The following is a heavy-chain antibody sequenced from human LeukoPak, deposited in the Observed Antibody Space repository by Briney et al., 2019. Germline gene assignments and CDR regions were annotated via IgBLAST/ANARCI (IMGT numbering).Heavy chain of an antibody. Sequence: ASVKVSCKASGGTFSSYAISWVRQAPGQGLEWMGGIIPIFGSANYAQKFQGRVTITADESTSTAYMELNSLRSEDTAVYYCARSPSNWYEDFWGQGTLVTVSS. CDR2: IIPIFGSA. CDR3: ARSPSNWYEDF. D-gene: IGHD6-13*01. V-gene: IGHV1-69*13. CDR1: GGTFSSYA. J-gene: IGHJ4*02.